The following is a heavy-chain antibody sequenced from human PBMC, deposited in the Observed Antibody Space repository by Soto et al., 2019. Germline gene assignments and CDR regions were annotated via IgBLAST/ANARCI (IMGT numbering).Heavy chain of an antibody. CDR3: ARVPAAAGTRPGAFDI. Sequence: GGSLRLSCAASGFTFSSYSMNWVRQAPGKGLEWVSSISSSSYIYYADSVKGRFTISRDNAKNSLYLQMNSLRAEDTAVYYCARVPAAAGTRPGAFDIWGQGTMVTVSS. CDR1: GFTFSSYS. V-gene: IGHV3-21*01. D-gene: IGHD6-13*01. CDR2: ISSSSYI. J-gene: IGHJ3*02.